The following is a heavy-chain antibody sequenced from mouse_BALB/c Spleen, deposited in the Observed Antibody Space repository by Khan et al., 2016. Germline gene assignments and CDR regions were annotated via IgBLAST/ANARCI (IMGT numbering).Heavy chain of an antibody. Sequence: QVQLKQSGPGLVAPSQSLSITCTVSGFSLTNSGVHWVRQPPRKGLDWLGVIWAGGSTDYNSSLMYRLSITRDTTQNQVFLKMNSLQTDDTAMYDCARDDQDFDAWFASWGQGTLVTVSA. J-gene: IGHJ3*01. CDR1: GFSLTNSG. CDR2: IWAGGST. CDR3: ARDDQDFDAWFAS. V-gene: IGHV2-9*02.